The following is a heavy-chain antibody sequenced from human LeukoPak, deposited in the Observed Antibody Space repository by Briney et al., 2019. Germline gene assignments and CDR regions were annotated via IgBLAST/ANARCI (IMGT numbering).Heavy chain of an antibody. Sequence: GGSLRLSCAASGFTFSSYSMNWVRQAPGKGLEWVSSISISSSYIYYADSVKGRFTISRDNAKNSLYLQMNSLGAEDTAVYYCASPADYDSSTFDIWGQGTMVTVSS. D-gene: IGHD3-22*01. V-gene: IGHV3-21*01. CDR2: ISISSSYI. CDR1: GFTFSSYS. CDR3: ASPADYDSSTFDI. J-gene: IGHJ3*02.